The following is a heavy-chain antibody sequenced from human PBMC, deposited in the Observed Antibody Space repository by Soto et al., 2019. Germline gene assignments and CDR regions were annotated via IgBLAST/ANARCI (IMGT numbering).Heavy chain of an antibody. J-gene: IGHJ4*02. CDR3: AILKPGIAAAGPRGYFDY. CDR1: GFTFSSYA. Sequence: GGSLRLSCAASGFTFSSYAMSWVRQAPGKGLEWVSAISGSGGSTYYADSVKGRFTISRDNSKNTLYLQMNSLRAEDTAVYYCAILKPGIAAAGPRGYFDYWGQGTLVTVSS. D-gene: IGHD6-13*01. V-gene: IGHV3-23*01. CDR2: ISGSGGST.